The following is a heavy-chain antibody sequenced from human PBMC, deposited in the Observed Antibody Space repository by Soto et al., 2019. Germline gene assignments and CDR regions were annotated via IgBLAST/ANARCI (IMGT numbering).Heavy chain of an antibody. D-gene: IGHD3-9*01. CDR3: ARDRGNYDILTGYYRPDY. V-gene: IGHV3-33*01. CDR1: GFTFSSYG. Sequence: SLRLSCAASGFTFSSYGMHWVRQAPGKGLEWVAVIWYDGSNKYYADSVKGRFTISRDNSKNTLYLQMNSLRAEDTAVYYCARDRGNYDILTGYYRPDYWGQGTLVTVSS. J-gene: IGHJ4*02. CDR2: IWYDGSNK.